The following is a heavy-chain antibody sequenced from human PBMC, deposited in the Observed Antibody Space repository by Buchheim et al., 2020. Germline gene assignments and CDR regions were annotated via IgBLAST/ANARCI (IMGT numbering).Heavy chain of an antibody. CDR2: SYYTGST. CDR3: ARESRYSYGFGNY. Sequence: QVQLQESGPGLVKPSETLSLTCTVSGDSVSSSSYYWSWIRQPPRKGLEWIGYSYYTGSTNYNPSLKSRVTISVAKSKNQFSLKLSSVTAADTAVYYCARESRYSYGFGNYWGQGTL. CDR1: GDSVSSSSYY. V-gene: IGHV4-61*01. J-gene: IGHJ4*02. D-gene: IGHD5-18*01.